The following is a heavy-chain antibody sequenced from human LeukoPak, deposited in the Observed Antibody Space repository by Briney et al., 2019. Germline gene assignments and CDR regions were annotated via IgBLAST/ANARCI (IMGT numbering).Heavy chain of an antibody. V-gene: IGHV4-59*01. J-gene: IGHJ3*02. CDR1: GGSIRNYY. Sequence: SETLSLTCTVSGGSIRNYYWSWIRQPPGKGLEWIGNIYYSGSTRNNPSLKSRVTISADTSKNQSSLKLSSVTAADTAVYYCARHTRGDAFDIWGQGTMVTVSS. D-gene: IGHD2-2*02. CDR2: IYYSGST. CDR3: ARHTRGDAFDI.